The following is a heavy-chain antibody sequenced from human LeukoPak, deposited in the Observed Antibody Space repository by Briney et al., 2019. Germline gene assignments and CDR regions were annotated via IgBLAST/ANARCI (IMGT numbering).Heavy chain of an antibody. J-gene: IGHJ4*02. CDR2: IPYDGSNK. V-gene: IGHV3-30-3*01. CDR3: ARGAALAYCGGDCYSDFDY. D-gene: IGHD2-21*02. CDR1: GFTFSSYA. Sequence: GGSLRLSYAASGFTFSSYAMHWVRQAPGKGLEWVAVIPYDGSNKYYADSVKGRFTISRDNSKNTLYLQMNSLRAEDTAVYYCARGAALAYCGGDCYSDFDYWGQGTLVTVSS.